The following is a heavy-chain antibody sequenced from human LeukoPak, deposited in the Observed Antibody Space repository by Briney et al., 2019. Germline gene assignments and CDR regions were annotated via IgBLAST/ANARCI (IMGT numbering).Heavy chain of an antibody. Sequence: SGGSISSYYWSWIRQPPGKGLGWXXYIYYSGSNNYNPSLKSRVTISVDTSKNQFSLKLSSVPAADAAVYYCARRRLYYDTYYGMDVWGQGTTVTVSS. V-gene: IGHV4-59*01. CDR2: IYYSGSN. CDR1: GGSISSYY. D-gene: IGHD3-22*01. J-gene: IGHJ6*02. CDR3: ARRRLYYDTYYGMDV.